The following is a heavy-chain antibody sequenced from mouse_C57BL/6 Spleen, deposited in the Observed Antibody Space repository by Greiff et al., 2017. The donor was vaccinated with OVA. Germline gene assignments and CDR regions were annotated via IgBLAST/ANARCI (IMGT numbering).Heavy chain of an antibody. CDR3: ASPYDYDGYAMDY. Sequence: VQLVESGPELVKPGASVKISCKASGYAFSSSWMNWVKQRPGKGLEWIGRIYPGDGDTNYNGKFKGKATLTADKSSSTAYMQLSSLTSEDSAVYFCASPYDYDGYAMDYWGQGTSVTVSS. V-gene: IGHV1-82*01. J-gene: IGHJ4*01. CDR1: GYAFSSSW. D-gene: IGHD2-4*01. CDR2: IYPGDGDT.